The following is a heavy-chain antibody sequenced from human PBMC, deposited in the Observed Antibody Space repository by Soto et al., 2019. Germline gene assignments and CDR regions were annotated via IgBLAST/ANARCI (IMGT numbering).Heavy chain of an antibody. Sequence: GESLKISCAASGFTFSDYYMSWIRQAPGKGLEWVSYISSSGSTIYYADSVKGRFTISRDNAKNSLYLQMNSLRAEDTAVYYCARDGGSSGYESSGFDYWGQGTLVTVSS. CDR2: ISSSGSTI. V-gene: IGHV3-11*01. CDR1: GFTFSDYY. CDR3: ARDGGSSGYESSGFDY. D-gene: IGHD5-12*01. J-gene: IGHJ4*02.